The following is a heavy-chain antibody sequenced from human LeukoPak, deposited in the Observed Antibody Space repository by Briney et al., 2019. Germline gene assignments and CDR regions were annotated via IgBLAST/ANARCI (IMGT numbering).Heavy chain of an antibody. CDR3: AKERHSYGYGSYLDN. D-gene: IGHD5-12*01. CDR1: AFTFTDYY. Sequence: GRSLRLSCAASAFTFTDYYMSWIREAPGKGLEWVSYISSSGSTIYYADSVKGRFSISRDNSQNTLYLQMNTLRTEDTAIYYCAKERHSYGYGSYLDNWGQGALVTVSS. CDR2: ISSSGSTI. J-gene: IGHJ4*02. V-gene: IGHV3-11*04.